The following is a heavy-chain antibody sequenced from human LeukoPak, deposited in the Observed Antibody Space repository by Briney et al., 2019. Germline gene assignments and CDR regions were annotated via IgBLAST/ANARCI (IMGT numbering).Heavy chain of an antibody. Sequence: SETLSLTCTVSAYSISSGYYWAWIRQPPGKGLEWIGSMYQSGSTYYNPSLESRVTISVDTSKNQFSLKLSSVTAADTAVYYCAIESGYGSGSYYNVAYYYYMDVWGKGTTVTVSS. CDR2: MYQSGST. CDR3: AIESGYGSGSYYNVAYYYYMDV. J-gene: IGHJ6*03. CDR1: AYSISSGYY. V-gene: IGHV4-38-2*02. D-gene: IGHD3-10*01.